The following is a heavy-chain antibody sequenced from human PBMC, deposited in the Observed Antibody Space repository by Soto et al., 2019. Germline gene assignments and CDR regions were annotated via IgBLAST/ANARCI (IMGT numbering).Heavy chain of an antibody. J-gene: IGHJ6*02. D-gene: IGHD1-20*01. V-gene: IGHV1-8*01. CDR1: GYTFTSYD. CDR2: MNPNSGNT. Sequence: QVQLVQSGAEVKKPGASVKVSCKASGYTFTSYDINWVRQATGQGLEWMGWMNPNSGNTGYAQKFQGRVTMTRNTSISTAYMELSSLRSEDTAVYYCVSPLGPKTYNWNGYYYYYGMDVWGQGTTVTVSS. CDR3: VSPLGPKTYNWNGYYYYYGMDV.